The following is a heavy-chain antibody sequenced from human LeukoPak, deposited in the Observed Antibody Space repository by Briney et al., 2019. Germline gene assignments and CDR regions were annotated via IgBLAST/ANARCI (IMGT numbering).Heavy chain of an antibody. D-gene: IGHD3-3*01. Sequence: GGSLRLSCAASGFTFSSYAMHWVRQAPGKGLEWVAVISYDGSNKYYADSVKGRFTISRDNSKNTLYLQMNSLRAEDTAVYYCARGGTYYDFWSGYPLPSFDYWGREPWSPSPQ. CDR2: ISYDGSNK. CDR3: ARGGTYYDFWSGYPLPSFDY. CDR1: GFTFSSYA. J-gene: IGHJ4*02. V-gene: IGHV3-30-3*01.